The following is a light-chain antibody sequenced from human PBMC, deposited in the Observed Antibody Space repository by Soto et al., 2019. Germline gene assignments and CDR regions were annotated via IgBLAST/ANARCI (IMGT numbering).Light chain of an antibody. J-gene: IGKJ2*01. V-gene: IGKV2-28*01. CDR3: MQALQTPLYT. Sequence: DIVMTQSPLSLPVTPGEPASISCRSSQSLLHSNGYNYLDWYLQKPGQSPQLLIYLGSNRASGVHDRFSGSGSGTDFTLKISRVEAEDVGVYYCMQALQTPLYTCGQGTKLEIK. CDR1: QSLLHSNGYNY. CDR2: LGS.